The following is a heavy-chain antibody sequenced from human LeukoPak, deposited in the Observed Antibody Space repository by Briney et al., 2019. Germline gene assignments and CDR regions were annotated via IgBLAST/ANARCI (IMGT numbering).Heavy chain of an antibody. CDR3: AKDATGYSSGWADY. Sequence: GGSLRLSCAASGFTFSSYAMSWVRRAPGKGLEWVSAISGSGGSTYYADSVKGRFTISRDNSKNTLYLQMNSLRAEDTAVYYCAKDATGYSSGWADYWGQGTLVTVSS. CDR2: ISGSGGST. CDR1: GFTFSSYA. D-gene: IGHD6-19*01. J-gene: IGHJ4*02. V-gene: IGHV3-23*01.